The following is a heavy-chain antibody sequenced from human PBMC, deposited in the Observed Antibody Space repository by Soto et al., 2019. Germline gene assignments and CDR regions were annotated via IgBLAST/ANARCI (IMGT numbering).Heavy chain of an antibody. J-gene: IGHJ2*01. V-gene: IGHV4-31*03. Sequence: QVQLQESGPGLVKPSQTLSLTCTVSGGSISSGGYYWSCIRQHPGKGLEWIGYIYYSGSTYYNPSLKSRVTISVDTSKNQFSLKLSSVTAADTAVYYCAREGAAAMGYWYFDLWGRGTLVTVSS. CDR3: AREGAAAMGYWYFDL. CDR1: GGSISSGGYY. CDR2: IYYSGST. D-gene: IGHD6-13*01.